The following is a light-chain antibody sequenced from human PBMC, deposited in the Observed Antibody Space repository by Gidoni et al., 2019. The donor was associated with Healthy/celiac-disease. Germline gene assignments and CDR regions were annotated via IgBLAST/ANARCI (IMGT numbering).Light chain of an antibody. J-gene: IGKJ1*01. Sequence: DIQMTQSPSTLSASVGDRVTITCRASQSISSWVAWYQQKPGKAPKLLIYKASSLESGVPSRFSGSGSGTEFTLTISSLQPDDFATYYCQQYNSYWTXGXGTKVEIK. CDR3: QQYNSYWT. V-gene: IGKV1-5*03. CDR2: KAS. CDR1: QSISSW.